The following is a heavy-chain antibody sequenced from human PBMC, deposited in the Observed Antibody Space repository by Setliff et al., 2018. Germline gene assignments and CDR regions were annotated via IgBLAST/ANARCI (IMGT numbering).Heavy chain of an antibody. CDR1: GGSINSGVYY. Sequence: SETLSLTCTVSGGSINSGVYYWGWIRQPPGKGLEWIGRIYHGGDTYYNASLKSRLTISVDTSKNQFSLKLRSVTAADTAVYYCARTGTYRYFDSWGQGTRVTV. CDR2: IYHGGDT. CDR3: ARTGTYRYFDS. J-gene: IGHJ4*02. D-gene: IGHD1-1*01. V-gene: IGHV4-39*01.